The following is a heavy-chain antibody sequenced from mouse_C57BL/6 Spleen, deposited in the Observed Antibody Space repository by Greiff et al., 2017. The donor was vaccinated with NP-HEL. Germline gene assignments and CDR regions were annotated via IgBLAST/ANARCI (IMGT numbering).Heavy chain of an antibody. CDR1: GYAFSSSW. J-gene: IGHJ1*03. CDR2: IYPGDGDT. Sequence: QVQLQQSGPELVKPGASVKISCKASGYAFSSSWMNWVKQRPGKGLEWIGRIYPGDGDTNYNGKFKGKATLTADKSSSTAYMQLSSLTSEDSAVYFCARGERYFDVWGTGTTVTVSS. V-gene: IGHV1-82*01. CDR3: ARGERYFDV.